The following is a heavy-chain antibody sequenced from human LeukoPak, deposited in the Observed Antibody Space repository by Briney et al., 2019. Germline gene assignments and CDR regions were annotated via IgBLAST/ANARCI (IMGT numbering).Heavy chain of an antibody. CDR1: GGSISSYY. CDR2: IYTSGST. D-gene: IGHD3-10*01. J-gene: IGHJ5*02. Sequence: SETLSLTCTVSGGSISSYYWSWIRQPAGKGLEWIGRIYTSGSTNYNPSLKSRVTMSVDTTKNQFSLKLSSVTAADTAVYYCARDVLLWFGEENWFDPWGQGTLVTVSS. V-gene: IGHV4-4*07. CDR3: ARDVLLWFGEENWFDP.